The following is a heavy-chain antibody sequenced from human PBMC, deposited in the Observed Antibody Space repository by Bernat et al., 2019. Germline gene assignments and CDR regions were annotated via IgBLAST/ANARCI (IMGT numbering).Heavy chain of an antibody. D-gene: IGHD2-2*01. Sequence: QVQLVQSGAEVKKPGSSVKVSCKASGGTFSSYAISWVRQAPGQGLEWMGGIIPIFGTANYAQKFQGRGKITADETTSTAYMEVGSPRSEDTAVYYCAGGASLNWFDPWGQGTLVTVSS. J-gene: IGHJ5*02. CDR2: IIPIFGTA. CDR1: GGTFSSYA. CDR3: AGGASLNWFDP. V-gene: IGHV1-69*12.